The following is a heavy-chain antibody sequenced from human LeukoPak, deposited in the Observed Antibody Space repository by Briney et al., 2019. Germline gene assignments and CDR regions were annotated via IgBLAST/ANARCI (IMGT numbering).Heavy chain of an antibody. J-gene: IGHJ4*02. CDR3: ARLYGVCFDY. CDR1: GYTFTSYW. CDR2: IYPADSDT. V-gene: IGHV5-51*01. Sequence: GASLKISCKGSGYTFTSYWIGWVRQMPGKGLEWMGIIYPADSDTRYSPSFQGQVIISADKSISTAYLHWSSLKASDTAMYYCARLYGVCFDYWGQGTLVTVSS. D-gene: IGHD3-3*01.